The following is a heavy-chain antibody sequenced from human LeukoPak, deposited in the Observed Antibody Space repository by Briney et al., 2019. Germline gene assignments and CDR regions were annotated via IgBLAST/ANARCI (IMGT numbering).Heavy chain of an antibody. CDR3: ARDKWFGTGWFDP. CDR1: GYTFTGYY. Sequence: ASVKVSCKASGYTFTGYYMYWVRQAPGQGLEWMGWINPNSGGTNYAQKFQGRVTMTRDTSISTAYMELSRLRSDDTAVYYCARDKWFGTGWFDPWGQGTLVTVSS. V-gene: IGHV1-2*02. D-gene: IGHD3-10*01. CDR2: INPNSGGT. J-gene: IGHJ5*02.